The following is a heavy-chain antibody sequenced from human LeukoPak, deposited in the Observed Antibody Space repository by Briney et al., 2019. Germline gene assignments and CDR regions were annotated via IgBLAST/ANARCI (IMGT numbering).Heavy chain of an antibody. D-gene: IGHD3-10*01. Sequence: GASVKVSCKASGYTFTSYDINWVRQATGQGLEWMGWMNPNSGNTGYAQKFQGRVTMTRNTSISTAYMELSSLRSEGTAVYYCARATYYYGSGGSYYYYMDVWGKGTTVTISS. CDR1: GYTFTSYD. V-gene: IGHV1-8*01. CDR3: ARATYYYGSGGSYYYYMDV. CDR2: MNPNSGNT. J-gene: IGHJ6*03.